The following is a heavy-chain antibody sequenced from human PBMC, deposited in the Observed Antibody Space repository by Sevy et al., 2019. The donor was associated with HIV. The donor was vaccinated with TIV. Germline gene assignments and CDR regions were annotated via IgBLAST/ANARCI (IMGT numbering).Heavy chain of an antibody. J-gene: IGHJ4*02. CDR2: INPISGGT. CDR1: GYTFTDNY. CDR3: AREAGATYYCLLDS. Sequence: ASVKVSCKASGYTFTDNYLHWVRQAPGQGLEWMGRINPISGGTKYAQKFQDRVTMTRDTSISTAYMEMSRLRFDDTALYYCAREAGATYYCLLDSWGQGSLVTVSS. D-gene: IGHD1-26*01. V-gene: IGHV1-2*06.